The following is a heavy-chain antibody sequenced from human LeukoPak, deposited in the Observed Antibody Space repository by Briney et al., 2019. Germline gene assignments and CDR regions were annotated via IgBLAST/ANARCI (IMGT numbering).Heavy chain of an antibody. CDR3: AREKDGDYYFDY. CDR2: ISYDGSNK. V-gene: IGHV3-30-3*01. CDR1: GFTFSSYA. D-gene: IGHD4-17*01. Sequence: GRSLRLSCAASGFTFSSYAMHWVRQAPGKGLEWVAVISYDGSNKYYADSVKGRFTISRDNSKNTLYLQMNSLRAEDTAVYYCAREKDGDYYFDYWGQGTLVTVSS. J-gene: IGHJ4*02.